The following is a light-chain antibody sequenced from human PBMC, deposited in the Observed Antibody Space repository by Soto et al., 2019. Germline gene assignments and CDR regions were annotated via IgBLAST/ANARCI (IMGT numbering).Light chain of an antibody. Sequence: QLVLTQPASVSGSPGESITISCTGTSSDVGGYKYVSWYQQHPGKAPKVMIYEVSNRPSGVSNRFSGSKSGNTASLSISGLQAEDEADYYCSSYTRSSSYVFRTGTKLTVL. J-gene: IGLJ1*01. CDR3: SSYTRSSSYV. V-gene: IGLV2-14*01. CDR1: SSDVGGYKY. CDR2: EVS.